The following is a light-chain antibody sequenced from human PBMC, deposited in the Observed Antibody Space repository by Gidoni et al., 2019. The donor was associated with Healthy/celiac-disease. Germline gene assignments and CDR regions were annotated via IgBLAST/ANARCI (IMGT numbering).Light chain of an antibody. CDR2: AES. J-gene: IGKJ2*02. Sequence: DIQMTQSPSSLSASVGDRVTITCRASQSNSSYLNWYQQKQGKAPKLPIYAESSLQSGVPSRFSGSGSGTDFTLTISSLQPEDFATYYCQQSYSTPRTFGQGTKLEIK. CDR3: QQSYSTPRT. V-gene: IGKV1-39*01. CDR1: QSNSSY.